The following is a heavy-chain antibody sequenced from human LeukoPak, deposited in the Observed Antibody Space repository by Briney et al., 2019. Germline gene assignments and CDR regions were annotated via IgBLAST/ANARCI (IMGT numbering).Heavy chain of an antibody. CDR1: GYTFTSYY. D-gene: IGHD1-7*01. V-gene: IGHV1-46*01. J-gene: IGHJ5*02. Sequence: ASVKVSCKASGYTFTSYYMHWVRQAPGQGLEWMGIINPSGGSTSYAQKFQGRVTMTRDTSTSTVYMELSRLRSEDTAVYYCARGWIDWNYAGGWFDPWGQGTLVTVSS. CDR2: INPSGGST. CDR3: ARGWIDWNYAGGWFDP.